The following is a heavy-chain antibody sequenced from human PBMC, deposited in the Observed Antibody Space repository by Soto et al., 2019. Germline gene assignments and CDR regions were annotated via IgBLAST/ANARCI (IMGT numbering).Heavy chain of an antibody. CDR2: INAGNGNT. Sequence: QVQLVQSGAEVKKPGASVKVSCKASGYTFTSYAMHWVRQAPGQRLEWMGWINAGNGNTKYSQKFQGRVTITRDTSASKAYMELSSLMSEDTAVYYCAGEVWDYWGQGTLVTVSS. V-gene: IGHV1-3*01. D-gene: IGHD2-21*01. J-gene: IGHJ4*02. CDR3: AGEVWDY. CDR1: GYTFTSYA.